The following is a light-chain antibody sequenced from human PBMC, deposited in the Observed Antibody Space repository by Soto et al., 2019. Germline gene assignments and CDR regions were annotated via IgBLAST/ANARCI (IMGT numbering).Light chain of an antibody. J-gene: IGKJ2*01. V-gene: IGKV1-39*01. Sequence: DIQMTQSPSSLSASVGDRVTITFRASQTIGTYLNWYQQKPGKAPKLLIDAASRLQSGVPPMYSGSGSGADFILTISNLQPEDFATYFCQQSHGIPYTFGQGTKLEIK. CDR1: QTIGTY. CDR2: AAS. CDR3: QQSHGIPYT.